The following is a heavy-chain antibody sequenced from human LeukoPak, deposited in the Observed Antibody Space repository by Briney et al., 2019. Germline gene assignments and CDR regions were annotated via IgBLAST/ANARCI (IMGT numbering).Heavy chain of an antibody. CDR3: AKTGGIAAAH. J-gene: IGHJ4*02. CDR1: GFTFRTSG. CDR2: ISGSGVST. D-gene: IGHD6-13*01. V-gene: IGHV3-23*01. Sequence: GGSLRLSCAASGFTFRTSGMSWVRQAPGKGLEWVSAISGSGVSTYYADSVKGRFTISRDNSKNTLYLQMNSLRAEDTALYYCAKTGGIAAAHWGQGTLVTVSS.